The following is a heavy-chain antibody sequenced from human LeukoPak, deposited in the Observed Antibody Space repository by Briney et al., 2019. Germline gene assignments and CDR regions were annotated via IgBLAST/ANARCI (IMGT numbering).Heavy chain of an antibody. CDR3: ARVRGGNRGDAFDI. CDR1: GFTFSSYA. J-gene: IGHJ3*02. CDR2: ISGSGGST. V-gene: IGHV3-23*01. D-gene: IGHD4-23*01. Sequence: GGSLRLSCAASGFTFSSYAMSWVRQAPGKGLEWVSAISGSGGSTYYADSVEGRFTISRDNSKNTLYVQMKSLGAEDTALYYCARVRGGNRGDAFDIWGQGTMVTVSS.